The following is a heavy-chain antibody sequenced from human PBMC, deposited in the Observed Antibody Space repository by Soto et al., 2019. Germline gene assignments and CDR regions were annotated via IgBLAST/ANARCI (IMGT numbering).Heavy chain of an antibody. D-gene: IGHD6-13*01. V-gene: IGHV4-34*01. CDR1: GGSFSGYY. Sequence: SETLSLTCAVYGGSFSGYYWSWIRQPPGKGLEWIGEINHSGSTNYNPSLKGRLTISVDPSKNQFSLKLTYVTAADTAMYYCARPKTIGAAAGKGWFDPWGQGTLVTVSS. CDR2: INHSGST. J-gene: IGHJ5*02. CDR3: ARPKTIGAAAGKGWFDP.